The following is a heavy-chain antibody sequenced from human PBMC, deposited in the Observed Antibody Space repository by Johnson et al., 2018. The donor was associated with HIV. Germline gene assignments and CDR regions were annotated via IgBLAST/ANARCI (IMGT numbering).Heavy chain of an antibody. D-gene: IGHD6-6*01. CDR1: GFTFSGSA. Sequence: VLLVESGGGLVQPGGSLKLSCAASGFTFSGSAMHWVRQASGKGLAWVGRIRSKTDGGTTDYAAPVKGRFTISRDDSKNTLYLQMNSQRPEDTAVYYFVKERQLVRSFDIWGQGTMVAVSS. V-gene: IGHV3-73*01. CDR3: VKERQLVRSFDI. J-gene: IGHJ3*02. CDR2: IRSKTDGGTT.